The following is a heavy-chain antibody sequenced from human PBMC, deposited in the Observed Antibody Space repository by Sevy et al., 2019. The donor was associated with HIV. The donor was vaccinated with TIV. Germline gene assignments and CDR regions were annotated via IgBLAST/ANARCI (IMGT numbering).Heavy chain of an antibody. J-gene: IGHJ5*02. D-gene: IGHD3-16*01. CDR3: ARSPSRGNWFDP. CDR2: IWYDGSNK. Sequence: GGSLRLSCAASGFTFSSYGMHWVRQAPGKGLEWVAVIWYDGSNKYYADSVKGRFTISRDNSKNTLYLQMNSLRAEDTAVYYCARSPSRGNWFDPWGQRTLVTVSS. CDR1: GFTFSSYG. V-gene: IGHV3-33*01.